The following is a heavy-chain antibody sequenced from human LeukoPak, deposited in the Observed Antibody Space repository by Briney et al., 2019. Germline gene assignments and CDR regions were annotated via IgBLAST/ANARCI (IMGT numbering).Heavy chain of an antibody. J-gene: IGHJ5*02. CDR3: ALDIVATIGQYNWFDP. V-gene: IGHV1-69*05. D-gene: IGHD5-12*01. CDR1: GGTFSSYA. CDR2: IIPIFGTA. Sequence: ASVKVSCKASGGTFSSYAISWVRQAPGQGLGWMGRIIPIFGTANYAQKFQGRVTITTDESASTAYMELSSLRSEDTAVYYCALDIVATIGQYNWFDPWGQGTLVTVSS.